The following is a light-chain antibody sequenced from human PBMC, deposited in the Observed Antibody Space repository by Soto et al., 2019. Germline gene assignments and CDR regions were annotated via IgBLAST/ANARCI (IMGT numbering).Light chain of an antibody. CDR3: QQYGTSPET. V-gene: IGKV3-20*01. Sequence: EMVLTQSPDTLSLSPGERATLSCRASQTVSSNFLAWYQQRPGQAPRLLIYGASSRATAIPNRFSGSGSGTDFTLTISRLEPEDLAVYYCQQYGTSPETFGQGTKVEIK. J-gene: IGKJ1*01. CDR2: GAS. CDR1: QTVSSNF.